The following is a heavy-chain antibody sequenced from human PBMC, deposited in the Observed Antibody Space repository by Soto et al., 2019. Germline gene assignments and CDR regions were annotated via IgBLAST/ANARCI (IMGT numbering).Heavy chain of an antibody. Sequence: SLRLSCAASGFTFSSYGMHWVRQAPGKGLEWVAFISYDGSNKYYADSVKGRFTISRDNSKNTLYLQMNSLRAEDTAVYYCAKGVHDFWSGYYRFVADIYYYYYGMDAWGQGTTVTVSS. V-gene: IGHV3-30*18. CDR1: GFTFSSYG. D-gene: IGHD3-3*01. CDR2: ISYDGSNK. CDR3: AKGVHDFWSGYYRFVADIYYYYYGMDA. J-gene: IGHJ6*02.